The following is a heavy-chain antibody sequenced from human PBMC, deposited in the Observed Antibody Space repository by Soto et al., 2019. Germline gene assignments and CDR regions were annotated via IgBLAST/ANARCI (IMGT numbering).Heavy chain of an antibody. V-gene: IGHV4-38-2*01. Sequence: ETLSLTCAVSGYSISSGYYWGWIRQPPGKGLEWIGSIYHSGSTYYNPSLKSRVTISVDTSKNQFSLKLSSVTAADTAVYYCARAIVVVPAAIEPDYYYYGMDVWGQGTTVTVSS. D-gene: IGHD2-2*01. CDR3: ARAIVVVPAAIEPDYYYYGMDV. CDR1: GYSISSGYY. CDR2: IYHSGST. J-gene: IGHJ6*02.